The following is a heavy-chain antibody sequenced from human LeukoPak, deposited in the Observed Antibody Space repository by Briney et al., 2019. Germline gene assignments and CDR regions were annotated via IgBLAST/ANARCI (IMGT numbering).Heavy chain of an antibody. J-gene: IGHJ4*02. V-gene: IGHV3-33*01. Sequence: GSSLRLSCAASGFTFSTYVFHWVRQAPGKGLEWVALIWHDGSNKYYGDSVKDRFTISRDNSKNTLYLQMDSLRDEDTAVYYCARDRGYTYGHPLDYWGQGTLVTVSS. D-gene: IGHD5-18*01. CDR2: IWHDGSNK. CDR3: ARDRGYTYGHPLDY. CDR1: GFTFSTYV.